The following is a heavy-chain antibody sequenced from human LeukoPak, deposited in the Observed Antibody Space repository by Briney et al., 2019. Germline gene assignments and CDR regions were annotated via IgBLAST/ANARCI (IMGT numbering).Heavy chain of an antibody. CDR2: ISGSGGST. V-gene: IGHV3-23*01. D-gene: IGHD5-18*01. J-gene: IGHJ6*02. CDR3: ANSLKDGLWSHGHFYYYYGMDV. CDR1: GFTFSSYA. Sequence: PGGSLRLFCAASGFTFSSYAMSWVRQAPGKGLEWVSAISGSGGSTYYADSVKGRFTISRDNSKNTLYLQMNSLRAEDTAVYYCANSLKDGLWSHGHFYYYYGMDVWGQGTTVTVSS.